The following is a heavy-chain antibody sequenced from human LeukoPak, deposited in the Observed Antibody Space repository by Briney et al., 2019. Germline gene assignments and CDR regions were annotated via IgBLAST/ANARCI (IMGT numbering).Heavy chain of an antibody. CDR3: ARGGYGTGPDY. Sequence: GGSLRLSCAVSGSTFNNYWIHWVRQAPGKGLVWVSQIDNDGSGTTYADSVKGRFTISRDNAKNTLYLQMNSLRAEDTAVYYCARGGYGTGPDYWGQGTLVTVSS. D-gene: IGHD3-10*01. V-gene: IGHV3-74*01. CDR2: IDNDGSGT. J-gene: IGHJ4*02. CDR1: GSTFNNYW.